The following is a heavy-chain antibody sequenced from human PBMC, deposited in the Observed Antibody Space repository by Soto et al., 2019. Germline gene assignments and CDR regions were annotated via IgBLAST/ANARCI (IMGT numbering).Heavy chain of an antibody. CDR3: AGSRGDFWSGYYDAFDI. CDR2: ISSSSSTI. J-gene: IGHJ3*02. Sequence: PGGSLRLSCAASGFTFSSYSMNWVRQAPGKGLEWVSYISSSSSTIYYADSVKGRFTISRDNAKNSLYLQMNSLRAEDTAVYYCAGSRGDFWSGYYDAFDIWGQGTMVTVSS. CDR1: GFTFSSYS. D-gene: IGHD3-3*01. V-gene: IGHV3-48*01.